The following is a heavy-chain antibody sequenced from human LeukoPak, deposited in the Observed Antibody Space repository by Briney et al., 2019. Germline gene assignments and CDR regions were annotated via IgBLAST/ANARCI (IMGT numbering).Heavy chain of an antibody. V-gene: IGHV3-7*01. CDR1: GFTFSSYW. CDR2: IKQDGSEK. Sequence: GGSLRLSCAASGFTFSSYWMSWVRQAPGKGLEWVANIKQDGSEKYYVDSVKGRFTISRDNAKNSLYLQMNSLRAEDTAVYYCARVSRASNYFWFDPWGQGTLVTVSS. J-gene: IGHJ5*02. D-gene: IGHD4-11*01. CDR3: ARVSRASNYFWFDP.